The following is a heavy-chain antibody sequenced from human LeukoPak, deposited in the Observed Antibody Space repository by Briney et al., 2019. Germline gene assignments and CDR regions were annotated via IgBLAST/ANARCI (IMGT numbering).Heavy chain of an antibody. CDR2: ISDDGGTK. Sequence: GGSLRLSCAASGFTFTTYAIHWVRQAPGKGLEWVAVISDDGGTKFYADSVRGRFTISRDNSKNILYLRMNSLGAEDTAVYYCARDLLPAAGEYYFDSWGRGTLVTVSS. D-gene: IGHD2-2*01. J-gene: IGHJ4*02. CDR1: GFTFTTYA. CDR3: ARDLLPAAGEYYFDS. V-gene: IGHV3-30-3*01.